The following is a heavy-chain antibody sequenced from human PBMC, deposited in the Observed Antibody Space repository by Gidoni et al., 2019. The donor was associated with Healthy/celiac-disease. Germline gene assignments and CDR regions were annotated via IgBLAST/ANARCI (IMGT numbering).Heavy chain of an antibody. V-gene: IGHV4-31*03. Sequence: QVQLQESGPGLVKPAQTPSLTCTVSGGSISSGGYYWSLIRQHPGKGLEWIGYIYYSGSTYYNPSLKSRVTISVDTSKNQFSLKLSSVTAADTAVYYCARDAHYYDSSGYDYWGQGTLVTVSS. D-gene: IGHD3-22*01. CDR3: ARDAHYYDSSGYDY. CDR2: IYYSGST. J-gene: IGHJ4*02. CDR1: GGSISSGGYY.